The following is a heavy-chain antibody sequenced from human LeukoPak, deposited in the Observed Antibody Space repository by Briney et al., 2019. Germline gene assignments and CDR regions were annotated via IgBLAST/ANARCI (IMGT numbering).Heavy chain of an antibody. CDR2: INTNTGNP. D-gene: IGHD5-12*01. J-gene: IGHJ5*02. V-gene: IGHV7-4-1*02. CDR1: GYTFTSYA. Sequence: ASVKVSCKASGYTFTSYAMNWVRQAPGQGLEWMGWINTNTGNPTYAQGFTGRFVFSLDTSVSTAYLQISSLKAEDTAVYYCARGPIVATENWFDPWGQGALVTVSS. CDR3: ARGPIVATENWFDP.